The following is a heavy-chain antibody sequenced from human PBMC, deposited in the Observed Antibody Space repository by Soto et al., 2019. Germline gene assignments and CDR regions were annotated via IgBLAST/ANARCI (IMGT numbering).Heavy chain of an antibody. D-gene: IGHD1-1*01. V-gene: IGHV3-74*01. CDR2: ITSDGSST. J-gene: IGHJ4*02. Sequence: GGSLRLSCAASGFTFSNYWMHWVRQAPGKGLVRVSRITSDGSSTIYADSVKGRFTISRDNARNTVYLQMNSLRAADTAVYYCTTVTTPFDYWGQGTLVTVSS. CDR1: GFTFSNYW. CDR3: TTVTTPFDY.